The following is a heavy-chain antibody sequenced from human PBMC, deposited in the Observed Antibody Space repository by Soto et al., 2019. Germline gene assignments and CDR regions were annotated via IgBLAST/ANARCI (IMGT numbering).Heavy chain of an antibody. CDR3: ATLPPRIVVALLPIPP. V-gene: IGHV4-4*02. D-gene: IGHD2-21*01. CDR2: IYHSGWP. J-gene: IGHJ5*02. Sequence: QVQLRESGPGLAKTSGTLSLTCAVSVGSISSTNWWTWVRQPPGKGLDWIGEIYHSGWPTYSPSLRGRATISVDKFNTQFSLRLRSVTAADTAVYYCATLPPRIVVALLPIPPWGQGSLVTVSS. CDR1: VGSISSTNW.